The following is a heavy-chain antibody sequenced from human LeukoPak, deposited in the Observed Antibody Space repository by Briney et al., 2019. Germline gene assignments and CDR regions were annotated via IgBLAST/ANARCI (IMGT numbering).Heavy chain of an antibody. CDR2: TNPNSGYT. D-gene: IGHD6-19*01. CDR3: ARVAGSIDY. Sequence: GASVKVSRKASGYTFTSLDINWVRQATGQGLEWMGWTNPNSGYTGYAQKFQGRVTITRNTSISTAYMELSSLRSEDTAVYYCARVAGSIDYWGQGTLVTVSS. CDR1: GYTFTSLD. J-gene: IGHJ4*02. V-gene: IGHV1-8*03.